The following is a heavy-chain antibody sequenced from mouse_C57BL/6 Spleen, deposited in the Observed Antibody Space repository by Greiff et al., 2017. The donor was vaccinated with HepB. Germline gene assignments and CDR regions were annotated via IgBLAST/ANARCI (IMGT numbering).Heavy chain of an antibody. CDR2: IDPETGGT. CDR3: TRWYDYDPD. CDR1: GYTFTDYE. Sequence: QVQLKESGAELVRPGASVTLSCKASGYTFTDYEMHWVKQTPVHGLEWIGAIDPETGGTAYNQKFKGKAILTADKSSSTAYMELRSLTSEDSAVYYCTRWYDYDPDWGQGTSVTVSS. V-gene: IGHV1-15*01. D-gene: IGHD2-4*01. J-gene: IGHJ4*01.